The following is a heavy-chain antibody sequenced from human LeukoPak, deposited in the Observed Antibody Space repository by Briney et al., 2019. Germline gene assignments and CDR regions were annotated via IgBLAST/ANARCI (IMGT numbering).Heavy chain of an antibody. D-gene: IGHD5-18*01. V-gene: IGHV4-59*01. CDR3: ARGAVDTAMVPLMDYYYYYGMDV. CDR1: GVSISSYY. Sequence: PSETLSLTCTVSGVSISSYYWSWIRQPPGKGLEWIGYIYYSGSTNYNPSLKSRVTISVDTSKNQFSLKLSSVTAADTAVYYCARGAVDTAMVPLMDYYYYYGMDVWGQGTTVTVSS. J-gene: IGHJ6*02. CDR2: IYYSGST.